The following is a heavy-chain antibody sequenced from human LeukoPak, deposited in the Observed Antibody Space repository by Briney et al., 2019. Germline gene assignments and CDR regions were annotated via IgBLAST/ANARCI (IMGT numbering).Heavy chain of an antibody. CDR3: ARGPPPPWDLLGGVGRVTFCFDY. CDR1: GGSISSYY. J-gene: IGHJ4*02. V-gene: IGHV4-59*01. CDR2: IYYSGST. D-gene: IGHD1-26*01. Sequence: SETLSLTCTVSGGSISSYYWSWIRQPPGKGLEWIGYIYYSGSTNYNPSLKSRVTISVDTSKNQFSLKLSSVTAADTAVYYCARGPPPPWDLLGGVGRVTFCFDYWRQGTLVTVSS.